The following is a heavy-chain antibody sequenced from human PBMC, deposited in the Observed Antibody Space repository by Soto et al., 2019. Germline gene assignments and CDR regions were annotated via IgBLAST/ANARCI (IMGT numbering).Heavy chain of an antibody. V-gene: IGHV4-31*03. Sequence: QVQLQESGPGLVKPSQTLSLTCTVSGGSIRSGSYYWNWIRQHPGKGLEWIGYIDYSGSTYYNPSLKSRVTISVDTSKNQFSLKLSSVTAADTAVYYCARGTNPLLWVGELLTRLDYWGQGTLVTVSS. CDR3: ARGTNPLLWVGELLTRLDY. D-gene: IGHD3-10*01. J-gene: IGHJ4*02. CDR1: GGSIRSGSYY. CDR2: IDYSGST.